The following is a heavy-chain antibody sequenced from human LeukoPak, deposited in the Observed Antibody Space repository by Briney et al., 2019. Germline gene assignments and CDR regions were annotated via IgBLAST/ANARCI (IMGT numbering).Heavy chain of an antibody. D-gene: IGHD2-2*01. CDR1: GGTFSSYV. J-gene: IGHJ5*02. CDR3: ARALLRYCSSTSCYWFDP. V-gene: IGHV1-69*13. CDR2: IIPIFGTA. Sequence: SVTVSCKASGGTFSSYVISWVRQAPGQGLEWMGGIIPIFGTANYAQKFQGRVTITADESTSTAYMELSSLRSEDTAVYYCARALLRYCSSTSCYWFDPWGQGTLVTVSS.